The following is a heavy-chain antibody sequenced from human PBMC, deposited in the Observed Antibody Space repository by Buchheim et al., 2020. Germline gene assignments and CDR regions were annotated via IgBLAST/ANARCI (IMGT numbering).Heavy chain of an antibody. Sequence: EVQLVESGGGLVQPGGSLRLSCAASGFTFSSYSMNWVRQAPGKGLEWVSYISSSSSTIYYADSVKGGFTISRDNAKNSLYMQMNSLRAEDTAVYYCARDGPEIDYGDGHYYGMDVWGQGTT. V-gene: IGHV3-48*01. D-gene: IGHD4-17*01. CDR1: GFTFSSYS. J-gene: IGHJ6*02. CDR2: ISSSSSTI. CDR3: ARDGPEIDYGDGHYYGMDV.